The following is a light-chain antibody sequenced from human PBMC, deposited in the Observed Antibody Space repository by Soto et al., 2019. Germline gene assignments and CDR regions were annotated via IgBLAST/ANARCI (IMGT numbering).Light chain of an antibody. Sequence: EIVLTQSPCILSLSPGERATLSCRARQSVSSSYLAWYQQKPGQAPRLLIYGASGRATGIPDRFSGSGSGTDFTLTISRLEPEDFAVYYFQQYGSSPPVTFGQGTRLEIK. V-gene: IGKV3-20*01. J-gene: IGKJ5*01. CDR2: GAS. CDR3: QQYGSSPPVT. CDR1: QSVSSSY.